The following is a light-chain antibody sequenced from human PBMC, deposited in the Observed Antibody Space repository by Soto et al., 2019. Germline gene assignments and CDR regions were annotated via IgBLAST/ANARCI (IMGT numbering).Light chain of an antibody. Sequence: VMAPSLATVSVCPGTRATLSCRGSQSVTSRYLAWYQRRPGQAPRLLVYGASTRASGIPPRFSGSGSGTDFTLTISSLQSEDFAVYYCQPLNYLPLIPFCHGTLLAIK. CDR2: GAS. CDR3: QPLNYLPLIP. CDR1: QSVTSRY. V-gene: IGKV3-15*01. J-gene: IGKJ5*01.